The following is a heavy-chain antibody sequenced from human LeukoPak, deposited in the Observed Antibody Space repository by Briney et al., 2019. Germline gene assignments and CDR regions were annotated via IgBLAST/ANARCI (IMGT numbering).Heavy chain of an antibody. CDR3: ARDFSSSDAFDI. V-gene: IGHV3-9*01. CDR2: ISWNSGSI. J-gene: IGHJ3*02. CDR1: GFTFDDYA. Sequence: PGRSLRLSCAASGFTFDDYAMHWVRQAPGKGLEWVSGISWNSGSIGYADSVKGRFTISRDNAKNSLYLQMNSLRAEDTALYYCARDFSSSDAFDIWGQGTMVTVSS. D-gene: IGHD6-6*01.